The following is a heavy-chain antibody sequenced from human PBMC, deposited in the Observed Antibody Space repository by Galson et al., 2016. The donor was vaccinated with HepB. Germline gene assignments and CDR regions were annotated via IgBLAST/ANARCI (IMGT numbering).Heavy chain of an antibody. CDR2: IFAGGDRT. J-gene: IGHJ4*02. CDR1: GFAFSNYA. V-gene: IGHV3-23*01. D-gene: IGHD2-2*01. CDR3: AKDGCTSTSCYSY. Sequence: SLRLSCAASGFAFSNYAMSWVRQAPGKGLEWVSLIFAGGDRTFYADSVGGRFTISRDNSKNTLYLQMSSLRADDSAVYYCAKDGCTSTSCYSYWGQGTLVTVSS.